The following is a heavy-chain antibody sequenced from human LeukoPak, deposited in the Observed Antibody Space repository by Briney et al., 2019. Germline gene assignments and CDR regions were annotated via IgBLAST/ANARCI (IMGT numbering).Heavy chain of an antibody. CDR3: ARVESLAAAGAYYYYYGMDV. J-gene: IGHJ6*02. CDR2: IIPILGIA. V-gene: IGHV1-69*04. D-gene: IGHD6-13*01. CDR1: GGTFSSYA. Sequence: SVKVSCKASGGTFSSYAISWVRQAPGQGLEWMGRIIPILGIANYAQKFQGRVTITADKSTSTAYMELSSLRSEDTAVYYCARVESLAAAGAYYYYYGMDVWGQGTTVTVSS.